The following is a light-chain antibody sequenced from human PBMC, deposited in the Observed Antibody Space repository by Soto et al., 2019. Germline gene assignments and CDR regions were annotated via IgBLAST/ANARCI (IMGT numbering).Light chain of an antibody. CDR2: EVT. J-gene: IGLJ1*01. CDR3: SSYTSSSTPYV. Sequence: QSALTQPASGSGSPGQTITISCTGTSSDVGGYNYVSWYQQHPVKAPKLMIYEVTNRPSGVSDRFSGSKSGNTASLTISGLQAEDEADYYCSSYTSSSTPYVFGTGTKVTVL. V-gene: IGLV2-14*01. CDR1: SSDVGGYNY.